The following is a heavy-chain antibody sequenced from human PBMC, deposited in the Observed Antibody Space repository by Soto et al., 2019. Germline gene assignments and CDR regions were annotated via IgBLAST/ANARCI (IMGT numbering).Heavy chain of an antibody. D-gene: IGHD1-26*01. J-gene: IGHJ5*02. Sequence: GGSLRLSCAASGFTFSNAWMSWVRQAPGKGLEWVGRIKSKTDGGTTDYAAPVKGRFTISRDNANNMMYLQMNSLRVEDTAVYYCVRGGLSGGFSNYGSWGQGALVTVS. V-gene: IGHV3-15*05. CDR3: VRGGLSGGFSNYGS. CDR1: GFTFSNAW. CDR2: IKSKTDGGTT.